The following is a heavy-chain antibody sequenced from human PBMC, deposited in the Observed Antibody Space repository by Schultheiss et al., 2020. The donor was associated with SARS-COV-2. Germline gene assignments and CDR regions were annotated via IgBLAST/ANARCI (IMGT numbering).Heavy chain of an antibody. CDR1: GGSISSFY. Sequence: SETLSLTCTVSGGSISSFYWSWIRQPPGKGLEWIGYIFYSGSTNYNPSLKRRVTISVDTSKNQFSLKLSSVTAADTAVYYCARARSGSWYMNWFDPWGQGTLVTVSS. V-gene: IGHV4-59*12. CDR2: IFYSGST. CDR3: ARARSGSWYMNWFDP. J-gene: IGHJ5*02. D-gene: IGHD6-13*01.